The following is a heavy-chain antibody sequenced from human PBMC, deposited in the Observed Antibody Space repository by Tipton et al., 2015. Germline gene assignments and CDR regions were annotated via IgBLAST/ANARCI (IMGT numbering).Heavy chain of an antibody. V-gene: IGHV1-2*02. CDR3: WWGKDFYGMDV. Sequence: QLVQSGAEVKKPGSSVKVSCKASGGTFSSYAISWVRQAPGQGLEWMGWINPNSGGTNYAQKFQGRVTMTRDRSISTAYMELNRLRSDDTAVYYCWWGKDFYGMDVWGQGTTVTVPS. J-gene: IGHJ6*02. CDR2: INPNSGGT. CDR1: GGTFSSYA. D-gene: IGHD2-8*02.